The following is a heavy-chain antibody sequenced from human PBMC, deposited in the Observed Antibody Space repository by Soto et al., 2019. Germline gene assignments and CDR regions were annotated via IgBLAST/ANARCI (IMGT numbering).Heavy chain of an antibody. CDR3: ARDVRGPIGAFVY. D-gene: IGHD3-10*02. CDR2: IWYDGSNK. CDR1: GFTFSSYG. J-gene: IGHJ4*02. V-gene: IGHV3-33*01. Sequence: GGSLRLSCAASGFTFSSYGMHWVRQAPGKGLEWVAVIWYDGSNKYYADSVKGRFTISRDNSKNTLYLQMNSLRAEDTAVYYCARDVRGPIGAFVYWGQGTLVTVSS.